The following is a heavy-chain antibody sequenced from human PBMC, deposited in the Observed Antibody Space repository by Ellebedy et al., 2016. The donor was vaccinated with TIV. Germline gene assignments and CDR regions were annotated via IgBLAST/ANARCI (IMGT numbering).Heavy chain of an antibody. V-gene: IGHV3-74*01. Sequence: PGGSLRLSCAASGFTFSSYWMHWVRQAPGKGLVWVSCIHSDGSSIRYADSVKCRFTISRYHAKNTLYLQMNSLRAEDTAVYYCARNKYYDFWSCFLGMDVWGQGTTVAVSS. J-gene: IGHJ6*02. D-gene: IGHD3-3*01. CDR3: ARNKYYDFWSCFLGMDV. CDR2: IHSDGSSI. CDR1: GFTFSSYW.